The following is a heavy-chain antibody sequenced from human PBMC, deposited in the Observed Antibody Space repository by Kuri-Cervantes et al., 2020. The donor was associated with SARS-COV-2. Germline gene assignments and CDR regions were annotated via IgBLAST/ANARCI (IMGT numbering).Heavy chain of an antibody. CDR3: ARDGGGYYDSSGYYGQLGFDY. CDR1: GFTFSSYS. CDR2: ISSSSSTI. Sequence: GSLRLSCAASGFTFSSYSMNWVRQAPGKGLEWVSYISSSSSTIYYADSVEGRFTISRDNAKNSLYLQMNSLRDEDTAVYYCARDGGGYYDSSGYYGQLGFDYWGQGTLVTVSS. D-gene: IGHD3-22*01. V-gene: IGHV3-48*02. J-gene: IGHJ4*02.